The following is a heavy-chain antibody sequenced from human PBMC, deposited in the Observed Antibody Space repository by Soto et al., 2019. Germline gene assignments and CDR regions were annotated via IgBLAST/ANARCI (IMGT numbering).Heavy chain of an antibody. CDR3: AKGRGTIFGVPGHWYSMDV. CDR2: ISGSGGST. V-gene: IGHV3-23*01. Sequence: GGSLRLSFAASGFTFSSYAMGWVRQSPGKGLEWVSAISGSGGSTYYADSVKGRFTISRDNSKNTLYLQMNSLRAEDTAVYYCAKGRGTIFGVPGHWYSMDVLGRGNTFTVSS. CDR1: GFTFSSYA. J-gene: IGHJ6*02. D-gene: IGHD3-3*01.